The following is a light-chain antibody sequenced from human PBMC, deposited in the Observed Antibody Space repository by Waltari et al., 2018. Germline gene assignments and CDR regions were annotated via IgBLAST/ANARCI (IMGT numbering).Light chain of an antibody. Sequence: SYEFTPTPQGQVSPAETPSITRSGHVLPRKYTTWFQQTSGQAPRLVIYEDNKRPSGIPERFAGSSSGTVATLTITGAQVDDEADYYCYSSDSTGLRVFGGGTTVVVL. V-gene: IGLV3-10*01. J-gene: IGLJ1*01. CDR1: VLPRKY. CDR3: YSSDSTGLRV. CDR2: EDN.